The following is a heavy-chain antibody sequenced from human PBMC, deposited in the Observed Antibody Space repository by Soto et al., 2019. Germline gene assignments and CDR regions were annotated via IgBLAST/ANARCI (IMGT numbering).Heavy chain of an antibody. J-gene: IGHJ6*02. CDR3: ARIHSSSSSDMDV. Sequence: QALSLTCAISGDSVSSTSAACNLIRQSPSRGLEWLGRTYYRSKWYYGYAVSVKSRITINPDTSKNQFSLQLNSVTPEDTAVYYCARIHSSSSSDMDVWGQGTTVTVSS. CDR2: TYYRSKWYY. D-gene: IGHD6-6*01. V-gene: IGHV6-1*01. CDR1: GDSVSSTSAA.